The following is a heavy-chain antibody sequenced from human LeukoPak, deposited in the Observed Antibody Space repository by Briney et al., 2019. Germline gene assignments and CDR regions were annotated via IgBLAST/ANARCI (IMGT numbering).Heavy chain of an antibody. CDR1: GGSISSYY. Sequence: SETLSLTCTVSGGSISSYYWSWIRQPPGKGLEWLGFIYYSGSTNYNPSLKSRVTISLDTSKNQFSLKLSSVTAADTAVYYCARDRGSAAYYGSGRGFDYWGQGTLVTVSS. CDR3: ARDRGSAAYYGSGRGFDY. J-gene: IGHJ4*02. V-gene: IGHV4-59*01. CDR2: IYYSGST. D-gene: IGHD3-10*01.